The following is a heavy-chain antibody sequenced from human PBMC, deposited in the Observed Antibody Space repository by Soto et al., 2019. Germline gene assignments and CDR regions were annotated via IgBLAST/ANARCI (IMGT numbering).Heavy chain of an antibody. V-gene: IGHV3-23*01. CDR3: AKGRRSSWYGTSDF. D-gene: IGHD6-13*01. CDR1: GFTFRNYA. J-gene: IGHJ3*01. CDR2: ISDSGDNT. Sequence: EVQLLESGGGLVQPGGSLRLSCAASGFTFRNYAMNWVRQAPGKGLEWASGISDSGDNTYYADSVKGRFTISRDSSKNTLCLQMNSLRAEDTAVYYCAKGRRSSWYGTSDFWGQGTMVTVSP.